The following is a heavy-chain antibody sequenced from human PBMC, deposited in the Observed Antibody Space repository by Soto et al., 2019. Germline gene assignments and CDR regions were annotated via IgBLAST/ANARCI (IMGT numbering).Heavy chain of an antibody. D-gene: IGHD1-1*01. J-gene: IGHJ5*02. V-gene: IGHV3-72*01. Sequence: GGSLRLSCAASGFTFSDHYMDWVRQAPGKGLEWVGRTRNKANSYTTEYAASVKGRFTISRDDSKNSLYLQMNSLKTEDTAVYYCARVTQLELSLWFDPWGQGTLVTVSS. CDR2: TRNKANSYTT. CDR3: ARVTQLELSLWFDP. CDR1: GFTFSDHY.